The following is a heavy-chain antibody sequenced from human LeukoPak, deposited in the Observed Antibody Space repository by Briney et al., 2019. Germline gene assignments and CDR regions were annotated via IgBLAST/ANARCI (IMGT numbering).Heavy chain of an antibody. Sequence: PSETLSLTCTVSGGSISSSSYYWGWIRQPPGKGLEWIGSIYYSGSTYYNPSLKSRVTMSVDTSKNQFPLNLSSVTAADTAVYYCARYVKSGYDTPGFDYWGQGTLVTVSS. D-gene: IGHD5-12*01. V-gene: IGHV4-39*06. CDR2: IYYSGST. CDR3: ARYVKSGYDTPGFDY. J-gene: IGHJ4*02. CDR1: GGSISSSSYY.